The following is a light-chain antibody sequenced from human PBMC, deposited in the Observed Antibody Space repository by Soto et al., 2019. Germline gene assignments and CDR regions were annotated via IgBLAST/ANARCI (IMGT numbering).Light chain of an antibody. CDR3: MQATQFPFT. J-gene: IGKJ2*01. CDR1: QSLVYTDGNTY. V-gene: IGKV2-24*01. CDR2: KIS. Sequence: DIVMTQTPLSSPVTLGQPASISCKSSQSLVYTDGNTYLSWLHQRPGQPPRLLIYKISNRLPGFSDRFSGSGAGTDFTLKISRVEAEDVGVYYRMQATQFPFTFGQGTKLEIK.